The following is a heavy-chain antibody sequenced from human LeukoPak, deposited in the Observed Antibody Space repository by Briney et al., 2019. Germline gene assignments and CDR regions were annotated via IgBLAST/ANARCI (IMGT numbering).Heavy chain of an antibody. D-gene: IGHD1-7*01. Sequence: GASVKVSCKASGYTFTSYGISWVRQAPGQGLEWMGWISAYNGNTNYAQKLQGRVTMTTDTSTSTAYMELSSLRSEDTAVYYCAIRLYNWNYPQDPTRFDYWGQGTLVTVSS. J-gene: IGHJ4*02. CDR1: GYTFTSYG. CDR2: ISAYNGNT. CDR3: AIRLYNWNYPQDPTRFDY. V-gene: IGHV1-18*04.